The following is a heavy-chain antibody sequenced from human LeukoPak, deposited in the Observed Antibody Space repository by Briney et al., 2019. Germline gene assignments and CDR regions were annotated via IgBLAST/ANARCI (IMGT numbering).Heavy chain of an antibody. CDR3: ARVKDPGGYYYYYYMDV. J-gene: IGHJ6*03. D-gene: IGHD3-16*01. Sequence: PGGSLRLSCAASGFTFSDYYMSWIRQAPGKGLEWVSYISSSGSTIYYADSVKGRFTNSRDNAKNSLYLQMNSLRAEDTAMYYRARVKDPGGYYYYYYMDVWGKGTMVTISS. V-gene: IGHV3-11*04. CDR1: GFTFSDYY. CDR2: ISSSGSTI.